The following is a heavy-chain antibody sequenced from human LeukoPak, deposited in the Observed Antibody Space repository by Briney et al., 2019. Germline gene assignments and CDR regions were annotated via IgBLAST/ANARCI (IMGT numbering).Heavy chain of an antibody. J-gene: IGHJ3*01. CDR2: ISYDGSNK. D-gene: IGHD3-22*01. V-gene: IGHV3-30*04. Sequence: GGSLRLSCAASGFTFSSYAMHWVRQAPGKGLEWVAVISYDGSNKYYADSVKGRFTISRDNSKNTLYLQMNSLRAEDTVVYYCARDTSYYYDSSGYILWGQGTMVTVSS. CDR3: ARDTSYYYDSSGYIL. CDR1: GFTFSSYA.